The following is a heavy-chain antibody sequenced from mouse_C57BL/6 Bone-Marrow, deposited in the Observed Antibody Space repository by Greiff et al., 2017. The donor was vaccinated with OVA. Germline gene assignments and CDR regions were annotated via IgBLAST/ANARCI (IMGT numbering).Heavy chain of an antibody. CDR1: GYTFTSYD. CDR2: IYPRDGST. D-gene: IGHD3-1*01. Sequence: QVQLQQSGPELVKPGASVKLSCKASGYTFTSYDINWVKQRPGQGLEWIGWIYPRDGSTKYNAKFKGKATLTVDTSSSTAYMELHSLTSEEAAVYFCASGRAWFAYWGQGTLVTVSA. CDR3: ASGRAWFAY. J-gene: IGHJ3*01. V-gene: IGHV1-85*01.